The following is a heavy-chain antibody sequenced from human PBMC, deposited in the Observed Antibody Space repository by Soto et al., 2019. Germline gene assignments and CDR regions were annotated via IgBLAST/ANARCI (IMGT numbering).Heavy chain of an antibody. CDR3: AREDYGVYEVDY. Sequence: ASVKVSCKASGYTFTSYDINWVRQATGQGLEWMGWMNPNSGNTGYAQKFQGRVTMTRNTSISTAYMELSSLRSEDTAVYYCAREDYGVYEVDYWGQGTLVTVSS. V-gene: IGHV1-8*01. CDR1: GYTFTSYD. J-gene: IGHJ4*02. CDR2: MNPNSGNT. D-gene: IGHD4-17*01.